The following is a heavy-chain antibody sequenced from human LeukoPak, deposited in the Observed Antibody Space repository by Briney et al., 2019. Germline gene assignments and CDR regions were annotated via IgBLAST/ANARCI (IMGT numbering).Heavy chain of an antibody. CDR3: AKDAGYGDYYFDY. V-gene: IGHV3-9*01. CDR2: ISWNSGSI. J-gene: IGHJ4*02. CDR1: GFTFDDYA. Sequence: PGRSLRLSCAASGFTFDDYAMHWVRQAPGKGLEWVSGISWNSGSIGYADSVKGRFTISRDNAKNSLYLQMNSLRAEDTALYYCAKDAGYGDYYFDYWGQGTLVTVSS. D-gene: IGHD4-17*01.